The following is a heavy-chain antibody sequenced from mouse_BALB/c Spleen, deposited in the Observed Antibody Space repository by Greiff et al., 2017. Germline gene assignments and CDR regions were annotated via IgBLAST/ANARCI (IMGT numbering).Heavy chain of an antibody. CDR3: TRTHYYGYYFDY. J-gene: IGHJ2*01. D-gene: IGHD1-2*01. CDR1: GFTFSNYW. Sequence: EVKVEESGGGLVQPGGSMKLSCVASGFTFSNYWMNWVRQSPEKGLEWVAEIRLKSNNYATHYAESVKGRFTISRDDSKSSVYLQMNNLRAEDTGIYYCTRTHYYGYYFDYWGQGTTLTVSS. CDR2: IRLKSNNYAT. V-gene: IGHV6-6*02.